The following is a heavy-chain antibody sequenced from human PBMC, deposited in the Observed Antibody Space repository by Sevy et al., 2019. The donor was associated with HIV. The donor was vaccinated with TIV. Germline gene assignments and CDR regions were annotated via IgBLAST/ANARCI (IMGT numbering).Heavy chain of an antibody. D-gene: IGHD2-21*01. V-gene: IGHV3-23*01. CDR1: GFPFSNFA. CDR3: AKRRVQSGLCGGGANYGMDV. Sequence: GGSLRLSCAASGFPFSNFAMSWVRQAPGKGLEWVSNLIGSGSSTYYADSVTGRFIISRDNSTNTLYLQMNSLRAEDTAIYYCAKRRVQSGLCGGGANYGMDVCGRGTTVTVSS. J-gene: IGHJ6*02. CDR2: LIGSGSST.